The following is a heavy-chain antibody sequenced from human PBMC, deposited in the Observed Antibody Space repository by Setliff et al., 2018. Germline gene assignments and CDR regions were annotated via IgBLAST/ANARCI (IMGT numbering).Heavy chain of an antibody. CDR1: GGTFRSYG. CDR3: AREGVDIRSSTDYRYYMDV. CDR2: TIPMFGPA. Sequence: GASVKVSCKASGGTFRSYGISWVRQAPGQGLEWMGGTIPMFGPANYAQKFQGRVTIITDEFTGTAYMELSSLRTEDTAVYYCAREGVDIRSSTDYRYYMDVWGKGTTVTVSS. D-gene: IGHD5-12*01. V-gene: IGHV1-69*05. J-gene: IGHJ6*03.